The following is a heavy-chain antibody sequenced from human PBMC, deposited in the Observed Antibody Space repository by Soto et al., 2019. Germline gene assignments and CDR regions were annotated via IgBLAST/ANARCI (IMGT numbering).Heavy chain of an antibody. D-gene: IGHD1-26*01. CDR3: ARAEYSGSYLHY. J-gene: IGHJ4*02. CDR2: IGTAGDT. Sequence: GGSLRLSCAASGFTFSSYDMHWVRQATGKGLEWVSAIGTAGDTYYPGSVKGRFTISRENAKNSLYLQMNSLRAEDTAVYYCARAEYSGSYLHYWGQGTLVTVSS. V-gene: IGHV3-13*01. CDR1: GFTFSSYD.